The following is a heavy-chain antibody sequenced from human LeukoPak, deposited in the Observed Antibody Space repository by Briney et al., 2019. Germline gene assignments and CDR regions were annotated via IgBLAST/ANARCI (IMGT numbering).Heavy chain of an antibody. J-gene: IGHJ6*03. CDR1: GFTFSSYG. CDR3: ARAEGLYYYYYYMDV. Sequence: PGGSLRLSCAASGFTFSSYGMHWVRQAPGKGLEWVAFIRYDGSNKYYADSVKGRFTISRDNAKNSLYLQMNSLRAEDTAVYYCARAEGLYYYYYYMDVWGKGTTVTISS. V-gene: IGHV3-30*02. CDR2: IRYDGSNK. D-gene: IGHD1-14*01.